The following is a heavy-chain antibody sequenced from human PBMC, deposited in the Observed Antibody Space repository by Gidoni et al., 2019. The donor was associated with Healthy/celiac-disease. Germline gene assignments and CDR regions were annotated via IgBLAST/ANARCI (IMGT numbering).Heavy chain of an antibody. Sequence: EVQLVESGGGLVQPGGSLRLSCAASGFTVSSNYMSWVRQAPGKGLEWVSVIYSGGSTYYADSVKGRFTISRHNSKNTLYLQMNSLRAEDTAVYYCARDRMGATRDSWFDPWGQGTLVTVSS. CDR1: GFTVSSNY. CDR2: IYSGGST. CDR3: ARDRMGATRDSWFDP. D-gene: IGHD1-26*01. V-gene: IGHV3-53*04. J-gene: IGHJ5*02.